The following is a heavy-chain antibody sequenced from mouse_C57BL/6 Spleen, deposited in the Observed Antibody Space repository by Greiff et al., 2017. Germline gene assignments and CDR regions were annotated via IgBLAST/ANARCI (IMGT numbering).Heavy chain of an antibody. CDR1: GYTFTDYN. CDR2: INPNNGGT. Sequence: EVQLQQSGPELVKPGASVKMSCKASGYTFTDYNMHWVKQSHGKSLEWIGYINPNNGGTSYKQKFKGKATLTVNKSSSTAYMELRSLTSEDSAVYYGARGVLHWYFDVWGTGTTVTVSS. D-gene: IGHD1-1*01. V-gene: IGHV1-22*01. J-gene: IGHJ1*03. CDR3: ARGVLHWYFDV.